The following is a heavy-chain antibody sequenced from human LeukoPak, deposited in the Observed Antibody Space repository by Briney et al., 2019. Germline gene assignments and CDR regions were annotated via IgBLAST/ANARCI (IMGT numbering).Heavy chain of an antibody. J-gene: IGHJ4*02. V-gene: IGHV3-15*01. CDR1: GFTFSNAW. Sequence: PGGSLRLSCAASGFTFSNAWMSWVRQAPGKGLEWVGRIKSKTDGGTTDYAAPVKGRFTISRDDSKNTLYLQMNSLRAEDTAVYYCARSSSSGWYYFDYWGQGTLVTVSS. D-gene: IGHD6-19*01. CDR2: IKSKTDGGTT. CDR3: ARSSSSGWYYFDY.